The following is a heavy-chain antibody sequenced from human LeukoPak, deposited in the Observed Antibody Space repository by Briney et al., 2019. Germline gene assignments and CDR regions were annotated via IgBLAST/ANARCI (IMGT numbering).Heavy chain of an antibody. Sequence: SETLSLTCTVSGGSISSYYWSWIRQPPGKGLEWIGYIYYSGSTNHNPSLKSRVTISVDTSKNQFSLKLSSVTAADTAVYYCAGEFRMWGIAAAGTGYFDYWGQGTLVTVSS. CDR3: AGEFRMWGIAAAGTGYFDY. J-gene: IGHJ4*02. V-gene: IGHV4-59*01. CDR1: GGSISSYY. CDR2: IYYSGST. D-gene: IGHD6-13*01.